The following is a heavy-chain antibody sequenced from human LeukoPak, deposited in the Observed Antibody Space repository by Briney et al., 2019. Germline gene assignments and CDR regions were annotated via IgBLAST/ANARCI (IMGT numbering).Heavy chain of an antibody. CDR2: ISGGGDAT. CDR1: TFIFSDYA. CDR3: AKPLGTGKKGAFGI. V-gene: IGHV3-23*01. D-gene: IGHD1-1*01. J-gene: IGHJ3*02. Sequence: GGSLRLSCAASTFIFSDYAMTWVRQAPGKGLEWVSTISGGGDATYYADSVKGRFTISRDNSKNTLYLQMNSLRAEDTAVYYCAKPLGTGKKGAFGIWGQGTMVTVSS.